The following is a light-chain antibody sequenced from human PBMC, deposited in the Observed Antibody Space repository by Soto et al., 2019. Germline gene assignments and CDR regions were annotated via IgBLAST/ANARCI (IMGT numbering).Light chain of an antibody. CDR3: QQYTSYSAGT. CDR1: QSIDSW. V-gene: IGKV1-5*03. Sequence: DIQMTQSPSTLSASVGDRVTITCRASQSIDSWLAWYQQKPGKAPNLLIYKASSLESGVPSRFSGSGSGTEFTLTISSLQPDDFATYYCQQYTSYSAGTFGQGTKVEIK. J-gene: IGKJ1*01. CDR2: KAS.